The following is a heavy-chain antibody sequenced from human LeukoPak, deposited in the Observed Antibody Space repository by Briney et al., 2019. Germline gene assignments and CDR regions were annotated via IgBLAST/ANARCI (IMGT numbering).Heavy chain of an antibody. CDR1: GFTFSGYN. V-gene: IGHV3-21*01. J-gene: IGHJ4*01. CDR3: AGGSGSGSCNYFPY. CDR2: ISSSSTYI. D-gene: IGHD3-10*01. Sequence: PGGSLRVSCAVSGFTFSGYNMNWVRQAPGKGLEWVSSISSSSTYIYYADSVKGRFAISRDNAKSSLYLQMNSLRAEDTAVYYCAGGSGSGSCNYFPYWGHGTLVTVSS.